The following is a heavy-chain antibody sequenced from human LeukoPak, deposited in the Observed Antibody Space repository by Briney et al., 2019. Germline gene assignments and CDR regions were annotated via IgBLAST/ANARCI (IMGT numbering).Heavy chain of an antibody. D-gene: IGHD1-1*01. CDR2: IFYSGTT. V-gene: IGHV4-39*01. Sequence: PSETLSLTCIVSGGSISSSNYYWGWIRQPPGKGLEWIGSIFYSGTTYNNPSLKSRVTMSVDTFKNQFSLKLSSVTATDTAVYYCARSSWNDAGFFDSWGQGTLVTVSS. CDR3: ARSSWNDAGFFDS. CDR1: GGSISSSNYY. J-gene: IGHJ4*02.